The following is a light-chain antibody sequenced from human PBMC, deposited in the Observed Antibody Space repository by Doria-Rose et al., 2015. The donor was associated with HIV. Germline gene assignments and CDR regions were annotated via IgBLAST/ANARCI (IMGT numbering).Light chain of an antibody. J-gene: IGKJ2*01. V-gene: IGKV1-39*01. CDR2: AAS. Sequence: DPQMTHSPSSLSASIGDRVTITCRPSQSISNSLNWYQQKPGKAPKLLIYAASSLQTGVPSRFRGSGSGTDFTLTISSLKPEDFATYDCQQSSSTKYTGGQETQRESK. CDR3: QQSSSTKYT. CDR1: QSISNS.